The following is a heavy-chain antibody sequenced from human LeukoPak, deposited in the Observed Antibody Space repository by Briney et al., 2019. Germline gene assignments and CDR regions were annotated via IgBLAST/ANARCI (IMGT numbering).Heavy chain of an antibody. CDR3: ARDPRLDASWFDP. CDR2: IIPIFGTA. D-gene: IGHD3/OR15-3a*01. Sequence: SVKVSCKASGGTFSSYAISWVRQAPGQGLEWMGGIIPIFGTANYAQKLQGRVTITTDESTSTAYMELSSLRSEDTAVYYCARDPRLDASWFDPWGQGTLVTVSS. J-gene: IGHJ5*02. CDR1: GGTFSSYA. V-gene: IGHV1-69*05.